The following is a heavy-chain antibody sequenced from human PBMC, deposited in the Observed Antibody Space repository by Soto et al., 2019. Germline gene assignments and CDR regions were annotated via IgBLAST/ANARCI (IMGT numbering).Heavy chain of an antibody. CDR1: GFIFGDYA. CDR3: SRDREISGYYRPVSFDP. Sequence: EVQLVDSGGGLVQPGRSLRLSCTASGFIFGDYAILWFRQAPGKGLEWVGFMRGRAYGGTTEYAASVRGRFTISRDDSESVAYLQMKSLKTEDTAVYYCSRDREISGYYRPVSFDPWGQGTLVTVSS. D-gene: IGHD3-22*01. V-gene: IGHV3-49*03. CDR2: MRGRAYGGTT. J-gene: IGHJ5*02.